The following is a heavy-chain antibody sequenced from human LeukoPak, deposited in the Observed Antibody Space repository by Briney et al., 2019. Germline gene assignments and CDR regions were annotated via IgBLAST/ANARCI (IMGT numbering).Heavy chain of an antibody. J-gene: IGHJ4*02. V-gene: IGHV1-69*13. CDR2: IIPIFGTA. D-gene: IGHD1-26*01. CDR3: ASHSGSYFGFDY. Sequence: ASVKVSCKASGGTFSSYAISWVRQAPGQGLEWMGGIIPIFGTANYAQKFQGRVTITADESTSTAYMELSSLRSEDTAVYYCASHSGSYFGFDYWGQGTLVTVSS. CDR1: GGTFSSYA.